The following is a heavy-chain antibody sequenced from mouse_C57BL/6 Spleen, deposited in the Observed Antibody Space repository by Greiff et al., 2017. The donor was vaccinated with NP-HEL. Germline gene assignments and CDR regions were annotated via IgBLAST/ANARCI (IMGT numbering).Heavy chain of an antibody. CDR3: AREEGDDGYFFAY. D-gene: IGHD2-3*01. Sequence: QVQLKESGAELARPGASVKLSCKASGYTFTSYGISWVKQRTGQGLEWIGEIYPRSGNTYYNEKFKGKATLTADKSSSTAYMELRSLTSEDSAVYFCAREEGDDGYFFAYWGQGTLVTVSA. J-gene: IGHJ3*01. CDR1: GYTFTSYG. V-gene: IGHV1-81*01. CDR2: IYPRSGNT.